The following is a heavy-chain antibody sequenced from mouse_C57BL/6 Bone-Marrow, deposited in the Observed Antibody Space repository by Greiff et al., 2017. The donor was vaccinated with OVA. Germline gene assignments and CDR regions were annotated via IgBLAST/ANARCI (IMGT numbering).Heavy chain of an antibody. J-gene: IGHJ4*01. CDR2: IDPETGGT. D-gene: IGHD2-4*01. CDR1: GYTFTDYE. V-gene: IGHV1-15*01. CDR3: TRDYYDYTMDY. Sequence: QVQLQQSGAELVRPGASVTLSCKASGYTFTDYEMHWVKQTPVHGLEWLGAIDPETGGTAYNQKFKGKAILTADKSSSTAYMELRSLTSEDSAVYYCTRDYYDYTMDYWGQGTSVTVSS.